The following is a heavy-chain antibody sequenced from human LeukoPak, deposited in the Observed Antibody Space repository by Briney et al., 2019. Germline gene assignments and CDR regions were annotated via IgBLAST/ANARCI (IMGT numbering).Heavy chain of an antibody. Sequence: SETLSLTCTVSGGSISITNYYWLWLRQPPGKSLEGIESVYYGGSTNYNPSLKSRVTISVDTSKNQFSLKFRSVTAAETAVYYCAREGVAQTDNATTREAFDIWGQGTMVTVSS. V-gene: IGHV4-39*07. CDR1: GGSISITNYY. D-gene: IGHD5-24*01. CDR2: VYYGGST. J-gene: IGHJ3*02. CDR3: AREGVAQTDNATTREAFDI.